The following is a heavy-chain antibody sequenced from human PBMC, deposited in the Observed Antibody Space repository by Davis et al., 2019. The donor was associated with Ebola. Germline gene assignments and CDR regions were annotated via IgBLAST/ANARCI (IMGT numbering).Heavy chain of an antibody. CDR1: GFTFDDYA. CDR2: ISWNSGSI. Sequence: GGSLRLSCAASGFTFDDYAMHWVRHAPGKGLEWVSGISWNSGSIGYADSVKGRFTISRDNAKNSLYLQMNSLRAEDTALYYCAKVSYCGGDCNYFDYWGQGTLVTVSS. J-gene: IGHJ4*02. V-gene: IGHV3-9*01. CDR3: AKVSYCGGDCNYFDY. D-gene: IGHD2-21*01.